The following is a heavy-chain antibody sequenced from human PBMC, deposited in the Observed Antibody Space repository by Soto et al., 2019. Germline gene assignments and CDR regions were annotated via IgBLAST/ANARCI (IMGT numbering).Heavy chain of an antibody. CDR3: ASYYYVSGDYRSFEY. J-gene: IGHJ4*02. CDR2: IHYSGST. CDR1: GDSISSSTYY. V-gene: IGHV4-39*01. D-gene: IGHD3-10*01. Sequence: SETLSLTCTVSGDSISSSTYYWGWIRQSPGKGLEWIGNIHYSGSTYNNPSLKSRVTISVDTSKNQFSLKLSSVTAADTAVYYCASYYYVSGDYRSFEYWGQGTLVAVSS.